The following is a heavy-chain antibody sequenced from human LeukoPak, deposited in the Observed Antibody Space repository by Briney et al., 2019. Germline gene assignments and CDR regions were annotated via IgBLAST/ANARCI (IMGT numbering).Heavy chain of an antibody. V-gene: IGHV4-34*01. CDR3: ARAGDFSYYDFWSGAGGDYYYYMDV. Sequence: SETLSLTCAVYGGSFSGYYWSWIRQPPGKGLEWIGEMNHSGSTNYNPSLKSRVTISVDTSKNQFSLKLSSVTAADTAVYYCARAGDFSYYDFWSGAGGDYYYYMDVWGKGTTVTVSS. D-gene: IGHD3-3*01. J-gene: IGHJ6*03. CDR2: MNHSGST. CDR1: GGSFSGYY.